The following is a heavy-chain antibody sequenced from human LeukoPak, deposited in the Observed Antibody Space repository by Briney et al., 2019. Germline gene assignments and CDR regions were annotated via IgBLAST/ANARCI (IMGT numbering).Heavy chain of an antibody. Sequence: ASVTVSFTASVYTVTCYYKRWVRQAPGQGREWMGWINPNSGGTYYAQKFQGRVTMTSDTSISTAYMELSRLSSYDSAVYYCARPNVYYGDYGDAFDLWGQGTMVTASS. CDR1: VYTVTCYY. CDR2: INPNSGGT. J-gene: IGHJ3*01. V-gene: IGHV1-2*02. D-gene: IGHD4-17*01. CDR3: ARPNVYYGDYGDAFDL.